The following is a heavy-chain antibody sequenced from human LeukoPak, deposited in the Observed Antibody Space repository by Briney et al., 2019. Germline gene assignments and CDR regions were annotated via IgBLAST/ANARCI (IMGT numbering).Heavy chain of an antibody. Sequence: SETLSLTCAVYGGSFNGDYWSWIRQPPGKGLEWIGEINHSGSTNYNPSLKSRVTISVDTSKNQFSLKLSSVTAADTAVYFCARRREITIFGVGVKAWFDPWGQGTLVTVSS. CDR3: ARRREITIFGVGVKAWFDP. CDR1: GGSFNGDY. D-gene: IGHD3-3*01. V-gene: IGHV4-34*01. CDR2: INHSGST. J-gene: IGHJ5*02.